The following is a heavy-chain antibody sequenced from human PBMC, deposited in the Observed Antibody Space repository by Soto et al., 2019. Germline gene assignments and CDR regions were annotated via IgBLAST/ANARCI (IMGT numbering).Heavy chain of an antibody. CDR1: GYTFTGYG. J-gene: IGHJ3*01. CDR3: GRDGSGGIIES. D-gene: IGHD3-16*01. Sequence: QVQLVQSGAEVKKPGASVKVSCKTSGYTFTGYGINWVRQAPGHGLEWMGWISAFNGNTKYGQNIQGRVIMTTDTSTSTAYMELRSLRSDDTAVYFCGRDGSGGIIESWGQGTMVIVSS. CDR2: ISAFNGNT. V-gene: IGHV1-18*01.